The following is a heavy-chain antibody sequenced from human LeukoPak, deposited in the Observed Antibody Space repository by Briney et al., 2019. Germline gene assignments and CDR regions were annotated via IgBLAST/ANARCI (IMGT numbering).Heavy chain of an antibody. V-gene: IGHV5-51*01. Sequence: GESLKISCKGSGYSFTSYWIGWVRQMPGKGLEWMGIIYPGDSDTRYSPSFQGQVTISADKSISTAYLQWSSLKASDTAMYYCAGRVTMVRGVITHFDYWGQGTLVTVSS. CDR1: GYSFTSYW. D-gene: IGHD3-10*01. CDR3: AGRVTMVRGVITHFDY. CDR2: IYPGDSDT. J-gene: IGHJ4*02.